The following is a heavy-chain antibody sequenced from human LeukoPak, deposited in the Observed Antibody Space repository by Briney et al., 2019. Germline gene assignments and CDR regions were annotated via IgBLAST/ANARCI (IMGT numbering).Heavy chain of an antibody. CDR3: ARARVAMIVVVVFDY. D-gene: IGHD3-22*01. CDR2: INPSGGST. J-gene: IGHJ4*02. Sequence: PSASVKVSCKASGYTFTSYYMHWVRQAPGQGLEWMGIINPSGGSTSYAQKFQDRVTMTRDTSTSTVYMELSSLRSEDTAVYCCARARVAMIVVVVFDYWGQGTLVTVSS. CDR1: GYTFTSYY. V-gene: IGHV1-46*01.